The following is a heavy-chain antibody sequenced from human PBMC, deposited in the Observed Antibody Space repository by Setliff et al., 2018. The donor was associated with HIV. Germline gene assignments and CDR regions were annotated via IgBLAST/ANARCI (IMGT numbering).Heavy chain of an antibody. Sequence: GGSLRLSCVASGFTFSTFAMHWVRQAPGKGLEWVSVISYDGSRTYYADSVKGRSTISRDDSKNTLFLQLNTLRPEDTAVYYCAKTQGWYLIDYWGQGTLVTVSS. CDR3: AKTQGWYLIDY. CDR1: GFTFSTFA. D-gene: IGHD6-19*01. V-gene: IGHV3-30*01. J-gene: IGHJ4*02. CDR2: ISYDGSRT.